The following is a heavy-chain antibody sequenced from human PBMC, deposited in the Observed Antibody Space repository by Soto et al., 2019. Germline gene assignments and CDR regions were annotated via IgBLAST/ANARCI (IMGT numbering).Heavy chain of an antibody. J-gene: IGHJ6*02. D-gene: IGHD3-16*01. CDR1: GGSISSGGYS. Sequence: QLQLQESGSGLVKPSQTLSLTCAVSGGSISSGGYSWSWIRQPPGKGLEWIGNILHSGTTNYNPSPTSRIPMSVDRSKNSFSLNLSSVSAAAAAVDYCACARIMSTFGGVTYYYCMDVWGQGSAVSVSS. V-gene: IGHV4-30-2*01. CDR2: ILHSGTT. CDR3: ACARIMSTFGGVTYYYCMDV.